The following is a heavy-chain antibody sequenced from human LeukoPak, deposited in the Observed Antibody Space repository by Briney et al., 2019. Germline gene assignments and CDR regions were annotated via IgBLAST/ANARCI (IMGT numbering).Heavy chain of an antibody. CDR1: GFTFSSYW. J-gene: IGHJ3*02. CDR2: INSDGCGT. Sequence: GGSLRLSCAASGFTFSSYWMHWVRQAPGKGLVWVSRINSDGCGTTYADSVKSRFTISRDNAKNTLYLQMSSLRVEDKAVDYCANGYTSTYYNALDIRGQGTMVTVSS. CDR3: ANGYTSTYYNALDI. V-gene: IGHV3-74*01. D-gene: IGHD3-16*01.